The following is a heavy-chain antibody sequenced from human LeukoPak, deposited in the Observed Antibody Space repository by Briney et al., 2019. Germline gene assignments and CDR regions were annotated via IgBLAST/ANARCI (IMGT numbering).Heavy chain of an antibody. J-gene: IGHJ4*02. Sequence: GASVKVSCKASGYTFTAYNFHWVRQAPGQGLEWMGWISPYSGDTQYAQKFQDRVTMTRVTSISTVYMELSSLSSDDTAVYYCARGGGTAHFDYWGKGTLVTVSS. CDR1: GYTFTAYN. CDR3: ARGGGTAHFDY. V-gene: IGHV1-2*02. CDR2: ISPYSGDT. D-gene: IGHD1-1*01.